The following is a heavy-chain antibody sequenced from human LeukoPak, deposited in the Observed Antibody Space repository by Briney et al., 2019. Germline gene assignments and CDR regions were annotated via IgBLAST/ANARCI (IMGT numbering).Heavy chain of an antibody. CDR2: IYYSGST. Sequence: SQTLSLTCTVSGGSISSGGYYWSWIRQHPGKGLEWIGYIYYSGSTYYNPSLKSRLTISVDTSKNQFSLKLSSVTAADTAVYYRARTTVVAKYFDYWGQGTLVTVSS. V-gene: IGHV4-31*03. D-gene: IGHD4-23*01. J-gene: IGHJ4*02. CDR1: GGSISSGGYY. CDR3: ARTTVVAKYFDY.